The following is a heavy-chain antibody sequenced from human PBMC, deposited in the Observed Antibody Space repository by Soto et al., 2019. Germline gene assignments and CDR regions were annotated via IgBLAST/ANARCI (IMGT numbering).Heavy chain of an antibody. D-gene: IGHD2-15*01. J-gene: IGHJ6*02. Sequence: QVQLVESWGGLVKPGGSLRLSCAASGFTFSDYYMSWIRQAPGKGLEWVSYISSSSSYTNYADSVKGRFTIYRDNAKNSLYLQMNSLRAEDTAVYYCARDRVVVAAPPPYYYYGMDVWGQGTTVTVAS. CDR1: GFTFSDYY. CDR2: ISSSSSYT. CDR3: ARDRVVVAAPPPYYYYGMDV. V-gene: IGHV3-11*06.